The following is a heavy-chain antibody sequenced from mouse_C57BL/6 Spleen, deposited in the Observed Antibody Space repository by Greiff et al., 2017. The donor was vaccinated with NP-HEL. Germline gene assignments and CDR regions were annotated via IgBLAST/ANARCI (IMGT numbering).Heavy chain of an antibody. V-gene: IGHV1-69*01. CDR1: GYTFTSYW. D-gene: IGHD1-1*01. Sequence: VQLQQPGAELVMPGASVKLSCKASGYTFTSYWMHWVKQRPGQGLEWIGEIDPSDSYTNYNQKFKGKSTLTVDKSSSTAYMQLSSLTSEDSAVYYFARYDYYYGRSYWGQGTTLTVSS. CDR2: IDPSDSYT. J-gene: IGHJ2*01. CDR3: ARYDYYYGRSY.